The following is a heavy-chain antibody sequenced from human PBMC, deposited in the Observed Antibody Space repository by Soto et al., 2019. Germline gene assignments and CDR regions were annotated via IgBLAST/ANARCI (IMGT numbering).Heavy chain of an antibody. CDR2: INPNSCGK. D-gene: IGHD2-2*01. CDR1: GYTFTGYY. Sequence: GASVKVSCKASGYTFTGYYMHWVRQAPGQGLEWMGWINPNSCGKTYAQMFQGWVTMTRDTSISTAYMELSRLRSDDTALYYCARGHLVVPAATSSHDYYYYYGMDVWGQGTTVTVSS. V-gene: IGHV1-2*04. CDR3: ARGHLVVPAATSSHDYYYYYGMDV. J-gene: IGHJ6*02.